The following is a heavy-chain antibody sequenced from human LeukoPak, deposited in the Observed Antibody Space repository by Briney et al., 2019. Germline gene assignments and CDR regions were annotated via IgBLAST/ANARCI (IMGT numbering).Heavy chain of an antibody. J-gene: IGHJ5*02. Sequence: GASVKVSCKVSGYTFTSYGISWVRQAPGQGIEWMGWISGYNGDRSYAQKLQGRVTMTTNTSTRSAYMELRSLRSDDTAVYYCARAKYYDFWIRGYWFDPWGQGTLVTVSS. CDR2: ISGYNGDR. CDR1: GYTFTSYG. CDR3: ARAKYYDFWIRGYWFDP. D-gene: IGHD3-3*01. V-gene: IGHV1-18*01.